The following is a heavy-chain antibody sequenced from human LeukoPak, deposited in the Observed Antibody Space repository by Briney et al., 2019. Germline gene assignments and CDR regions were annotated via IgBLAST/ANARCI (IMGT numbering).Heavy chain of an antibody. CDR3: ARVRGTTVLIGDY. V-gene: IGHV1-2*02. CDR1: GYTFTGYY. CDR2: INPNSGGT. J-gene: IGHJ4*02. D-gene: IGHD4-17*01. Sequence: GASVKVSCKASGYTFTGYYMHWVRQAPGQGLEWMGWINPNSGGTNYAQKLQGRVTMTTDTSTSTAYMELRSLRSDDTAVYFCARVRGTTVLIGDYWGQGTLVTVSS.